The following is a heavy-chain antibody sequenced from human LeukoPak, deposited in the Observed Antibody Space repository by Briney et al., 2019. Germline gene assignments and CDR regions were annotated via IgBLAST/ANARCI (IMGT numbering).Heavy chain of an antibody. CDR2: IYHSGST. Sequence: SETLSLTCSVSGYSISSGYYWGWIRQPPGKGLEWIGNIYHSGSTYYNPSLKSRVTISADTSKNQFSLKLTSVTAADTAVYYCARDRALLEYSGYDFGYWGQGTLVTVSS. J-gene: IGHJ4*02. D-gene: IGHD5-12*01. CDR1: GYSISSGYY. CDR3: ARDRALLEYSGYDFGY. V-gene: IGHV4-38-2*02.